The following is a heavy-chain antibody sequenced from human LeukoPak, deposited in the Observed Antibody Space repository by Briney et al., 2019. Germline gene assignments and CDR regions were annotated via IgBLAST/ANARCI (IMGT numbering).Heavy chain of an antibody. Sequence: KPGGSLRLSCAASGFTFSDNYMSWLRQAPGKGLEWVSYISSSGSIIYYADSVKGRFTISRDNAKNSLYLQMNSLRAEDTAVYYCARRYSTPYFDYWGQGTLVTVSS. J-gene: IGHJ4*02. CDR2: ISSSGSII. D-gene: IGHD6-13*01. CDR1: GFTFSDNY. V-gene: IGHV3-11*04. CDR3: ARRYSTPYFDY.